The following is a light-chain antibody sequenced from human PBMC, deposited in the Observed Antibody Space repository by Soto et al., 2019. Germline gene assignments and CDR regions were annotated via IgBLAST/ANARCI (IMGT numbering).Light chain of an antibody. Sequence: EKVFTPSSGPLSLSPGDRATLFCRARQSLTNPYIAWYQQKPGQAPRLLIYDISSRATGIPARFSGSGSGTEFTLTISSLQSEDFAVYYCQQYNNWITFGQGTRLEIK. CDR3: QQYNNWIT. V-gene: IGKV3-15*01. J-gene: IGKJ5*01. CDR2: DIS. CDR1: QSLTNPY.